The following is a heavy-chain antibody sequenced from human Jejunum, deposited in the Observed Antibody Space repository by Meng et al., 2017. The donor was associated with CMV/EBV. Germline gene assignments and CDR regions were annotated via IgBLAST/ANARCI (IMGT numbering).Heavy chain of an antibody. CDR3: DRDTFWTSRNAFDI. CDR1: GFTVSGAG. J-gene: IGHJ3*02. D-gene: IGHD3/OR15-3a*01. V-gene: IGHV3-74*01. CDR2: VYIDGTNG. Sequence: GFTVSGAGRDWVRQAPGKGLVWVSRVYIDGTNGGDEVLKKGRFTITKNNDKTMLMVQMDMRRVEAAAYYCWDRDTFWTSRNAFDIWGQGTMVTVSS.